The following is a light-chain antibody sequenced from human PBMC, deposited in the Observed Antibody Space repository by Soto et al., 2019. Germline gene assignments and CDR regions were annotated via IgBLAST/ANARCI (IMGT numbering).Light chain of an antibody. CDR3: ISYTSSSTLV. CDR1: SSDVGVYNY. J-gene: IGLJ2*01. CDR2: EVS. Sequence: QSALTQPASVSGSPGQSITISCTGTSSDVGVYNYVSWYQHHPGKAPKLRIFEVSDRPSGVSNRSSGSKSGHTASLTISGLQAEDEADYYCISYTSSSTLVFGGGTKLTVL. V-gene: IGLV2-14*01.